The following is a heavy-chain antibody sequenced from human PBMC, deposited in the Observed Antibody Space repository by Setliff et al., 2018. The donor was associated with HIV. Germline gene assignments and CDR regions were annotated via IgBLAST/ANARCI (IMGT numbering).Heavy chain of an antibody. CDR3: ARDSELRAFDI. CDR2: IIPILGIA. V-gene: IGHV1-69*10. Sequence: SVKVSCKASGGTFSSYAISWVRQAPGQGLEWMGGIIPILGIANYAQKFQVRVTITADKSTSTAYMELSSLGSEDTDVYYCARDSELRAFDIWGQGTMVTVS. J-gene: IGHJ3*02. CDR1: GGTFSSYA. D-gene: IGHD1-26*01.